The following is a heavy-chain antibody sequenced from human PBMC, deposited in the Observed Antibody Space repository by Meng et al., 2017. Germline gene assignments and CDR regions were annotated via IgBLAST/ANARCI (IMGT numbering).Heavy chain of an antibody. V-gene: IGHV1-8*02. CDR2: MNPNSGNT. CDR3: ARGPNRWTGFDY. CDR1: GYNFTGYY. Sequence: VKRVQSGAEVKKPGALGKVSCKASGYNFTGYYMHWVRQAPGQGLEWMGWMNPNSGNTGYAQKFQGRVTMTRNTSISTAYMEPSSLRSEDTAVYYCARGPNRWTGFDYWGQGTLVTVSS. D-gene: IGHD3/OR15-3a*01. J-gene: IGHJ4*02.